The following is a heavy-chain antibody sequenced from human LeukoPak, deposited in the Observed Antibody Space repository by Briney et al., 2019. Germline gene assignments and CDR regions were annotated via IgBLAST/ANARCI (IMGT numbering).Heavy chain of an antibody. CDR2: ISGSGGST. V-gene: IGHV3-23*01. CDR1: GFTFSSYA. CDR3: AKGPGYCSSTSCSNWFDP. D-gene: IGHD2-2*01. Sequence: GGSLRLSCAASGFTFSSYAMSWVRQAPGKGLEWVSAISGSGGSTYYADSVKGRFTISRDNSKNTLYLQMNSLRAEDTAVYYCAKGPGYCSSTSCSNWFDPWGQGTLVTVSS. J-gene: IGHJ5*02.